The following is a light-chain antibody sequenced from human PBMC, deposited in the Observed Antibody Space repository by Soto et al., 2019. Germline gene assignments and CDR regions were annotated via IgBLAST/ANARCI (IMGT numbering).Light chain of an antibody. CDR2: GAS. Sequence: EIVLTQSPGTLSLSPGERATLSCRASQSVSSSYLAWYQQKPGQAPRLLIYGASSRAPGIPDTFSGSGSGTHFTLTISRLEPEDFAVYYCQQYGSSPRTFGQGTKVEI. V-gene: IGKV3-20*01. J-gene: IGKJ1*01. CDR3: QQYGSSPRT. CDR1: QSVSSSY.